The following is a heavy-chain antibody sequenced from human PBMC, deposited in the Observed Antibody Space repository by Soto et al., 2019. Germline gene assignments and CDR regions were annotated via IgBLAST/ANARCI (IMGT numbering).Heavy chain of an antibody. J-gene: IGHJ6*03. CDR3: ARDGESITGTAPYYCYYMDV. D-gene: IGHD1-20*01. Sequence: SQTLSLTCAISGDSVSINSAAWNWIRQSPSRGLEWLGRTYYRSKWYNDYAVSVKSRITINPDTSKNQFSLQLNSVTPEDTAVYYCARDGESITGTAPYYCYYMDVWGKGTTVTVSS. CDR2: TYYRSKWYN. V-gene: IGHV6-1*01. CDR1: GDSVSINSAA.